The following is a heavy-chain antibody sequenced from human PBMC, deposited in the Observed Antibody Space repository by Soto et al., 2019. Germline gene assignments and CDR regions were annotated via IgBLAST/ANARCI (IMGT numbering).Heavy chain of an antibody. CDR1: SGSISNYY. J-gene: IGHJ5*02. Sequence: PSETLSLTCSISSGSISNYYWNWIRQPPGKGLEWIGCIQNSGDTKYNPSLRSRITMSIDTSKNQFSLKLASVTSADTAVYYCASAGSVLASLSWLAPWGQGVPVTVSS. V-gene: IGHV4-4*08. D-gene: IGHD3-3*02. CDR2: IQNSGDT. CDR3: ASAGSVLASLSWLAP.